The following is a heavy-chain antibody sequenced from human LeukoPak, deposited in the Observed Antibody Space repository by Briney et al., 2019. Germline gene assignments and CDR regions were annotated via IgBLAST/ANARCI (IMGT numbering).Heavy chain of an antibody. CDR1: GFTFSSYE. CDR2: ITSSGNTI. V-gene: IGHV3-48*03. J-gene: IGHJ4*02. CDR3: ARLTTMTTTGGPFAY. Sequence: GGSLRLSCAASGFTFSSYEMNWVRQAPGKGLEWVSYITSSGNTIYYADSVKGRFTISRDNAKNSLYLQMNSLRAEDTAVYYCARLTTMTTTGGPFAYWGQGTLPTVSS. D-gene: IGHD4-17*01.